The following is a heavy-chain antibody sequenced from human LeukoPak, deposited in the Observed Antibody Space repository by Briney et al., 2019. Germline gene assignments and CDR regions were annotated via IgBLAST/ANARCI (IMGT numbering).Heavy chain of an antibody. J-gene: IGHJ6*02. D-gene: IGHD2-2*01. V-gene: IGHV4-31*03. CDR2: IYYSGST. Sequence: SETLSLTCTVSGGSISSGGYYWSWIRQHPGQGLEWIGYIYYSGSTYYNPSLKSRVTISVDTSKNQFSLKLSSVTAADTAVYYCAVVPAAHYYYYGMDVWGQGTTVTVSS. CDR1: GGSISSGGYY. CDR3: AVVPAAHYYYYGMDV.